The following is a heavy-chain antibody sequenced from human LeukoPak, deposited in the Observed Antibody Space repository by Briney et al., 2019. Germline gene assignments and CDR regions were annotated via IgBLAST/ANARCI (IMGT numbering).Heavy chain of an antibody. D-gene: IGHD2-2*01. J-gene: IGHJ4*02. CDR3: ARSTGAAMFIYY. Sequence: SETLSLTCTVSVGFISPYYWSWVRQPPGKGLEWLGYIYYSGNTDYNPSLKSRVAISVGTFKNQFSLKLRSVTAADPAEFCWARSTGAAMFIYYSGQGALFTVSS. CDR1: VGFISPYY. V-gene: IGHV4-59*01. CDR2: IYYSGNT.